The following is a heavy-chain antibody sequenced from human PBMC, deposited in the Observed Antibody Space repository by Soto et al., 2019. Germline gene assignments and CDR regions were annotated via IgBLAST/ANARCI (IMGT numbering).Heavy chain of an antibody. V-gene: IGHV1-3*01. Sequence: APGKRLEWRVWISAGNGYSKYSPELQNRVTMARDTSASTAFIVLVSLRSEDTAVYYCTTGMTFPTALDYVGEGALVTVSS. CDR3: TTGMTFPTALDY. D-gene: IGHD4-4*01. CDR2: ISAGNGYS. J-gene: IGHJ4*02.